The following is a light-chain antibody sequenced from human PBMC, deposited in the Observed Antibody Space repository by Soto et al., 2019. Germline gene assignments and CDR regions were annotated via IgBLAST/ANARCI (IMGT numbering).Light chain of an antibody. CDR1: QSISSN. Sequence: IVMTQSPATLSVSPGERATLSCRASQSISSNLAWYQQKLGQAPRLLIYRASTGATGIPARFSGSGSGTEFTLTISSLQSEDFALYYCHQYENWPQTFGQGTKVEI. CDR2: RAS. V-gene: IGKV3-15*01. J-gene: IGKJ1*01. CDR3: HQYENWPQT.